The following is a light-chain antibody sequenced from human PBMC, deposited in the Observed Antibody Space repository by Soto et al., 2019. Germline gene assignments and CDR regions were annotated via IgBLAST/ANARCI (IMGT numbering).Light chain of an antibody. CDR2: NAD. Sequence: DIQMTQSPSTLSASVGDRVTITCGASQDINRLLAWYQQKPGKAPKILIYNADTLESGVPSRFSGSGYGTEFILTISSLQPDDFATYYCQQFSLYWAFGQGTKVDNK. CDR3: QQFSLYWA. J-gene: IGKJ1*01. CDR1: QDINRL. V-gene: IGKV1-5*01.